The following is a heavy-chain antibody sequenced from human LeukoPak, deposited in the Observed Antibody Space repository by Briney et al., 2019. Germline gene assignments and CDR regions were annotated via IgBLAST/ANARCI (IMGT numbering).Heavy chain of an antibody. D-gene: IGHD1-1*01. Sequence: GASVKVSCKASGGTFSSYAISWVRQAPGQGLERMGGIIPIFGTANYAQKFQGRVTITADESTSTAYMELSSLRSEDTAVYYCAERPLEGTGDYWGQGTLVTVSS. CDR3: AERPLEGTGDY. V-gene: IGHV1-69*13. J-gene: IGHJ4*02. CDR1: GGTFSSYA. CDR2: IIPIFGTA.